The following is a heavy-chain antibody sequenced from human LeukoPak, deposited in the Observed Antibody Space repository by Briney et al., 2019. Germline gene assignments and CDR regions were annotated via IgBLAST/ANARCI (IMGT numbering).Heavy chain of an antibody. V-gene: IGHV4-39*01. CDR2: IYYTGDT. J-gene: IGHJ5*02. CDR1: GGXISTSSNY. Sequence: SETLSLTCIVFGGXISTSSNYWGWIRQPPGKGLEWIGSIYYTGDTYYSPSLRSRVIISVDTSKNQFSLKLTSVTAADTAVYYCARSSAAEGPTHNWFGPWGQGTLVTVPS. CDR3: ARSSAAEGPTHNWFGP. D-gene: IGHD6-13*01.